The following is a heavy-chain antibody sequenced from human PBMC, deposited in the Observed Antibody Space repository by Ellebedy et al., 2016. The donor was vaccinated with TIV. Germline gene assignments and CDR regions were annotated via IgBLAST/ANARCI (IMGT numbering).Heavy chain of an antibody. J-gene: IGHJ4*02. CDR3: AKDSMAGSRYFDF. CDR1: GFSFSSYA. CDR2: TSNCGDDT. D-gene: IGHD2/OR15-2a*01. V-gene: IGHV3-23*01. Sequence: GESLKISCVASGFSFSSYAMSWVRQAPGKRPEWVSATSNCGDDTFYAGSVRGRFTISRDNSRTTLYLQMDSLTVEDTALYYCAKDSMAGSRYFDFWGQGTLVTVSS.